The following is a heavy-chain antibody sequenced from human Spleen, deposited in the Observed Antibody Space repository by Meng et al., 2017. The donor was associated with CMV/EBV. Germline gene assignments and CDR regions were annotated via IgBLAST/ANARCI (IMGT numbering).Heavy chain of an antibody. D-gene: IGHD2-21*01. Sequence: ASVKVSCKASGGTFSTYTINWVRQAPGQGLEWMGWISPYDGDTNYGQDLQGRVTMTTDTSTSTAYMELRSLRSDDTAVYYCARDLGYCGGTDCWFDTFDIWGQGTMVTVSS. CDR1: GGTFSTYT. CDR3: ARDLGYCGGTDCWFDTFDI. J-gene: IGHJ3*02. CDR2: ISPYDGDT. V-gene: IGHV1-18*01.